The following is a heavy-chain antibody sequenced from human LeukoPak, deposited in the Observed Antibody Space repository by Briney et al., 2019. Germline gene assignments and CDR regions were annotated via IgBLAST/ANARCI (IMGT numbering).Heavy chain of an antibody. J-gene: IGHJ5*02. CDR1: GFTFSSYG. CDR3: AKDSAMYDFWSGPPFDP. V-gene: IGHV3-30*02. Sequence: GGSLRLSCAASGFTFSSYGMHWVRQAPGKGLEWVAFIRYDGSNKYYADSVKGRFTISRDNSKNTLYLQMNSLRAEDTAVYYCAKDSAMYDFWSGPPFDPWGQGTLVTVSS. D-gene: IGHD3-3*01. CDR2: IRYDGSNK.